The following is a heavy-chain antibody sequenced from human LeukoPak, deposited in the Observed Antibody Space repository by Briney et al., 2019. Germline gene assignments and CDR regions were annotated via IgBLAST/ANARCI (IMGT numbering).Heavy chain of an antibody. Sequence: GGSLRLSCAASGFTFYDYAMYWVRHAPGKGLEWVSLISGDGGSTFYADSVKGRFTISRDNSKNSLYLQMNSLRAEDTAVYYCARVWYYYDSSCYYPDLHTDYWGQGTLVTVSS. J-gene: IGHJ4*02. CDR1: GFTFYDYA. V-gene: IGHV3-43D*03. CDR2: ISGDGGST. D-gene: IGHD3-22*01. CDR3: ARVWYYYDSSCYYPDLHTDY.